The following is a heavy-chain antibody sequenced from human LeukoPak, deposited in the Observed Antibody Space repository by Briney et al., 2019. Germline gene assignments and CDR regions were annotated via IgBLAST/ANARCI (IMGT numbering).Heavy chain of an antibody. D-gene: IGHD6-19*01. CDR1: GYTFTDYY. V-gene: IGHV1-2*02. J-gene: IGHJ4*02. CDR3: ARGPGIAVAGSNWY. Sequence: ASVKVSCKASGYTFTDYYMYWVRQAPGQGLEWMGWINPNSGDTNYAQKFQGRVTMTRDTSISTAYMELSSLGSDDTAVYYCARGPGIAVAGSNWYWGQGTLVTASS. CDR2: INPNSGDT.